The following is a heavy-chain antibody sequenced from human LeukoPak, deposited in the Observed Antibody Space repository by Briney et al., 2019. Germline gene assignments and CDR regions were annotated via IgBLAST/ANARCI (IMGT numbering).Heavy chain of an antibody. Sequence: GGSLRLSCAASGFAFSAYWIHWVRQVPGKGLVWVSRVNGDGTATDYADSVKGRFTISGDNAKNTLYLQMSSLRVEDTAVYYCVRAGYTSGGDIWGQGTLVTVSS. J-gene: IGHJ4*02. CDR1: GFAFSAYW. CDR3: VRAGYTSGGDI. CDR2: VNGDGTAT. D-gene: IGHD6-19*01. V-gene: IGHV3-74*01.